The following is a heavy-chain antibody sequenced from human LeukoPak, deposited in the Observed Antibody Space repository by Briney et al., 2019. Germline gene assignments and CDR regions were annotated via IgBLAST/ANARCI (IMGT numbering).Heavy chain of an antibody. V-gene: IGHV4-39*01. D-gene: IGHD2-15*01. CDR3: ARTIIAFHSPLDS. CDR2: IYYSGKT. CDR1: GASISTSGSY. J-gene: IGHJ4*02. Sequence: SETLSLTCSVSGASISTSGSYWVWIRQPPGKGLEWIGSIYYSGKTYDNPSLKSRVTMSVDMSKNQFSLQLNSVTAADTAVYYCARTIIAFHSPLDSWGQGTLVTVSS.